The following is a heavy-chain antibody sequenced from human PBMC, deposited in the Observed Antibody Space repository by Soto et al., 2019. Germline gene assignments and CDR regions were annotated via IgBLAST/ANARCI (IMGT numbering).Heavy chain of an antibody. CDR3: AKYSGDDLDF. CDR1: GFSFRSYW. J-gene: IGHJ4*02. CDR2: IKQDGGVK. Sequence: EVQLVESGGGLVQPGGSLRLSCAASGFSFRSYWMSWVRQAPGKGLEWVANIKQDGGVKYYVDSVKGRLTISRDNAKNSLYLQMNSLRDEDTAVYYCAKYSGDDLDFWGQGTLVTVSS. V-gene: IGHV3-7*01. D-gene: IGHD5-12*01.